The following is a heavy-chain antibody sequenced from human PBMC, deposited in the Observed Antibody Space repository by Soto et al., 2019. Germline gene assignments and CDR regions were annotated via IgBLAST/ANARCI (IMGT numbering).Heavy chain of an antibody. D-gene: IGHD3-9*01. Sequence: QVQLVQSGAEVKKPGSSVKVSCRTSGGTFKNYGFSWVRQAPGQGLEWMGGIIPMFGTANYGQIFQGRLTITADESTSTAYMELSSLKSEDTAVYYCAGEVGGTGLHFWGQGTLVIFSS. J-gene: IGHJ4*02. V-gene: IGHV1-69*12. CDR2: IIPMFGTA. CDR3: AGEVGGTGLHF. CDR1: GGTFKNYG.